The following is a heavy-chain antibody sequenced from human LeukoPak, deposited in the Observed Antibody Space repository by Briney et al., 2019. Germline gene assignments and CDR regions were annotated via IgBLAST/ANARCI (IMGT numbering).Heavy chain of an antibody. J-gene: IGHJ4*02. CDR2: IYSGGST. Sequence: GGSLRLSCAASGFTFSDYYMSWVRQAPGKGLEWVSVIYSGGSTYYADSVKGRFTISRDNSKNTLYLQMNSLRAEDTAVYYCARAELRYFDWFYFDYWGQGTLVTVSS. D-gene: IGHD3-9*01. CDR3: ARAELRYFDWFYFDY. V-gene: IGHV3-53*01. CDR1: GFTFSDYY.